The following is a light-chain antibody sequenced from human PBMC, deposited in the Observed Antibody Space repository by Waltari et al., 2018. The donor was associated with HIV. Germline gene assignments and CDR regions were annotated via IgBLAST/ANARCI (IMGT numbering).Light chain of an antibody. CDR1: SSDVGGYDS. J-gene: IGLJ3*02. CDR3: CSYAGTYTYVL. Sequence: QSALTQPRSVSGSPGQSVTISCTGTSSDVGGYDSVSWYLQHPGKVPKLIIYEVITRPSGVPDRFSGSKSGNTASLPISGLQTEDEADYFCCSYAGTYTYVLFGGGTKLTVL. V-gene: IGLV2-11*01. CDR2: EVI.